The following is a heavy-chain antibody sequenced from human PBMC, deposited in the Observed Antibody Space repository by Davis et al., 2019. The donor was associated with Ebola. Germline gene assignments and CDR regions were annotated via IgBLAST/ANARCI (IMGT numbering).Heavy chain of an antibody. V-gene: IGHV3-33*01. J-gene: IGHJ2*01. CDR3: ARDSMTVAFYWYFDL. CDR2: IWYDGSNK. CDR1: GFTFSRYG. Sequence: GESLKISCEASGFTFSRYGMHWVRQAPGKGLEWVAVIWYDGSNKYYADSVKGRFTISRDNSKNTLYLQMNSLRAEDTAVYYCARDSMTVAFYWYFDLWGRGTLVTVSS. D-gene: IGHD6-19*01.